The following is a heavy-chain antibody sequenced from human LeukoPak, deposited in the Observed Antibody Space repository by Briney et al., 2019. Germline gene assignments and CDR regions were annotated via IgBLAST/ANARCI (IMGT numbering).Heavy chain of an antibody. CDR3: AKILNYFDSLYAFDM. CDR2: ISGRGGST. V-gene: IGHV3-23*01. J-gene: IGHJ3*02. D-gene: IGHD3-22*01. CDR1: GFTFSSYA. Sequence: PGGSLRLSCAASGFTFSSYAMSWVRQAPGKGLEWVSAISGRGGSTYYADSVKGRFTISRDNSKNTLYLQMNSLRAEDTAEYYCAKILNYFDSLYAFDMWGQGTMGTVSS.